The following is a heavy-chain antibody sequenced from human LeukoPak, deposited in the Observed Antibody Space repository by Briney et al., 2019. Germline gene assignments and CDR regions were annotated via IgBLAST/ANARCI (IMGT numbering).Heavy chain of an antibody. Sequence: HGASVKVSCKASGYTFTGYYMHWVRQAPGQGLEWMGWINPNSGGTNYAQKFQGRVTMTRDTSISTAYMELSRLRSDDTAVYYCARVKTYYDFWSGYFDCWGQGTLVTVSS. J-gene: IGHJ4*02. V-gene: IGHV1-2*02. CDR2: INPNSGGT. CDR1: GYTFTGYY. D-gene: IGHD3-3*01. CDR3: ARVKTYYDFWSGYFDC.